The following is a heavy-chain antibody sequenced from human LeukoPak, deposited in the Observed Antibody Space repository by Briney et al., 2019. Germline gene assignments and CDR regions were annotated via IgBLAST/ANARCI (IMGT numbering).Heavy chain of an antibody. J-gene: IGHJ4*02. D-gene: IGHD2-15*01. CDR2: IHSGGAT. V-gene: IGHV3-53*01. Sequence: GGSLRLSCAVSGFTVSSNYMSWVRQAPGKGLEWVSLIHSGGATDHADHVKGRFTFSTAYSKNTANRQINSLRSDETTVYYCARERKYCSGDNCYSGLDYWGQGTVVTVSS. CDR1: GFTVSSNY. CDR3: ARERKYCSGDNCYSGLDY.